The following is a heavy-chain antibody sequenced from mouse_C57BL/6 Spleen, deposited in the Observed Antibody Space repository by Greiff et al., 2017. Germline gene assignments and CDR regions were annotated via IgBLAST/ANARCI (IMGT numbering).Heavy chain of an antibody. CDR1: GFNIKNTY. D-gene: IGHD2-5*01. CDR3: ARVGSNYGYAIDY. Sequence: EVQLQQSVAELVRPGASVKLSCTASGFNIKNTYMHWVKQRPEQGLEWIGRIDPANGNTNYAPKFQGKANITAVTSSNTAYLQLSRLTSEDAAIYYCARVGSNYGYAIDYWGQGTSVTVSS. CDR2: IDPANGNT. V-gene: IGHV14-3*01. J-gene: IGHJ4*01.